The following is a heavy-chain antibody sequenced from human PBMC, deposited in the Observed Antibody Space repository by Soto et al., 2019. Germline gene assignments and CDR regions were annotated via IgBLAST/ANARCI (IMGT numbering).Heavy chain of an antibody. D-gene: IGHD3-10*01. CDR2: IYWDDDK. CDR3: AHDNYYASWRLFDN. V-gene: IGHV2-5*02. J-gene: IGHJ4*02. Sequence: QITLKESGPTLVKPTQTLTLTCTFSGFSLTTSGASVGWVRQPPGKALEWLALIYWDDDKRYSPSLKSRLTIPKDTSKNQVVLTMTNMDPVDTATYYCAHDNYYASWRLFDNWGQGTLVTVSS. CDR1: GFSLTTSGAS.